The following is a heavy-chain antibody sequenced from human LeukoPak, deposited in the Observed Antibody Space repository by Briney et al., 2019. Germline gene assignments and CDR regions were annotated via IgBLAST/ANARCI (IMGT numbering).Heavy chain of an antibody. Sequence: ASVKVSCKASGYTFNGYYMRWVRQAPGQGLEWMGWINPNSGGTNYAQKFQGRVTMTRDTSISTAYMELSRLRSDDTAVYYCAKEMNWGWLQFGPLFDYWGQGTLVIVSS. V-gene: IGHV1-2*02. D-gene: IGHD5-24*01. J-gene: IGHJ4*02. CDR3: AKEMNWGWLQFGPLFDY. CDR1: GYTFNGYY. CDR2: INPNSGGT.